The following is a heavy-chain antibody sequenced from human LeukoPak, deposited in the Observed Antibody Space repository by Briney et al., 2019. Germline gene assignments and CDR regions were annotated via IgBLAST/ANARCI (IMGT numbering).Heavy chain of an antibody. CDR2: ISGSGGST. V-gene: IGHV3-23*01. J-gene: IGHJ4*02. D-gene: IGHD6-13*01. Sequence: GGSLRLSCAASGFTFRNYWMSWVRQAPGKGLEWVSAISGSGGSTYYADSVKGRFTISRDNSKNTLYLQMNSLGAEDTAVYYCAKDSIAAAGRQNYFDYWGQGTLVTVSS. CDR1: GFTFRNYW. CDR3: AKDSIAAAGRQNYFDY.